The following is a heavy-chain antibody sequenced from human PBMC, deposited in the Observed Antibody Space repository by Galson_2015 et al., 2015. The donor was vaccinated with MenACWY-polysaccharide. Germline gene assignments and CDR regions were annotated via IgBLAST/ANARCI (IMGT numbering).Heavy chain of an antibody. V-gene: IGHV4-59*08. CDR1: GGSISSYY. Sequence: ETLSLTCTVSGGSISSYYWSWIRQPPGKGLEWIGYIYYSGSTNYNPSLKSRVPISVDTSKNQFSLKLSSVTAADTAVYYCARQGEGATKWGYYFDYWGQGTLVTVSS. J-gene: IGHJ4*02. CDR3: ARQGEGATKWGYYFDY. D-gene: IGHD3-16*01. CDR2: IYYSGST.